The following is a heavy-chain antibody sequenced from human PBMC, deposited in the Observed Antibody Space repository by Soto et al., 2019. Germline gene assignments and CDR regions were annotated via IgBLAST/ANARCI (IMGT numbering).Heavy chain of an antibody. V-gene: IGHV4-4*07. D-gene: IGHD3-3*01. CDR1: GGAISTYY. Sequence: LSLTCTVSGGAISTYYWTWIRQPAGKGLEWIGRIYSSGSTKYNPSLQSRVTMSLDTSNNQFSLRLTSVTAADTAVYYCARGQRFSDWFDPWGQGTLVTVSS. CDR2: IYSSGST. J-gene: IGHJ5*02. CDR3: ARGQRFSDWFDP.